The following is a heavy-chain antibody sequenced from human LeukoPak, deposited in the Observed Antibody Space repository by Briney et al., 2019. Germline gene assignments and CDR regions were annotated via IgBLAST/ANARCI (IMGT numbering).Heavy chain of an antibody. Sequence: GGSLRLSCAASGFTFSSFAISWVRQGPGKGLEWVASISGRGDGTSYADSVKGRFTISRDNTKNTLYLQMNSLRAEDTAVYYCAKAEYCSSTTCYAFDVWGQGTRVTVSS. D-gene: IGHD2-2*01. CDR3: AKAEYCSSTTCYAFDV. CDR2: ISGRGDGT. J-gene: IGHJ3*01. CDR1: GFTFSSFA. V-gene: IGHV3-23*01.